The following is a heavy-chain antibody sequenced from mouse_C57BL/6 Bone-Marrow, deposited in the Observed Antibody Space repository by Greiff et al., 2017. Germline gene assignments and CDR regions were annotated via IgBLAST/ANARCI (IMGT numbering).Heavy chain of an antibody. CDR2: IDPETGGT. CDR3: TRDVRYFDY. CDR1: GYTFTDYE. J-gene: IGHJ2*01. V-gene: IGHV1-15*01. Sequence: QVQLQQSGAELVRPGASVTLSCKASGYTFTDYEMHWVKQTPVHGLEWIGAIDPETGGTAYNQKFKGKAILTADKSSSTAYMELRSLTSEDSAVYYCTRDVRYFDYWGQGTTLTVSS.